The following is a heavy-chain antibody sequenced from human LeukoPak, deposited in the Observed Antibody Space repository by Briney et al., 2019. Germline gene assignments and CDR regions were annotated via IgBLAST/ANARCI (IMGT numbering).Heavy chain of an antibody. CDR3: ARVGITIFGVVTAGGWFDP. D-gene: IGHD3-3*01. Sequence: SETLSLTCTVSGGSISSYYWSWIRQPPGKGLEWIGYIYYSGSTNYNPSLKSRVTISVDTSKNQFSLKLSSVTAADTAVYYCARVGITIFGVVTAGGWFDPWGQGTLVTVSS. V-gene: IGHV4-59*08. J-gene: IGHJ5*02. CDR2: IYYSGST. CDR1: GGSISSYY.